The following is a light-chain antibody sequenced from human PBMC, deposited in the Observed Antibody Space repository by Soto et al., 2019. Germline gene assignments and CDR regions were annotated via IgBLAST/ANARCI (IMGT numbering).Light chain of an antibody. CDR2: KAS. CDR3: QHYKSYPWT. Sequence: DIQMTQSPSTMSASVGDRVTITCRASQSIDSWLAWYQQKPGKAPKFLMYKASNLESGVPLRFSGSGSETEFTLTISCLQPDDFAIYYCQHYKSYPWTFGQGTKVELK. CDR1: QSIDSW. J-gene: IGKJ1*01. V-gene: IGKV1-5*03.